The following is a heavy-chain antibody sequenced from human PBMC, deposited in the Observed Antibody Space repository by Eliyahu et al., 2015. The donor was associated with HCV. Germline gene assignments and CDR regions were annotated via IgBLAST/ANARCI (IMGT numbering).Heavy chain of an antibody. CDR3: ARGLALGYCXV. CDR1: GGSFXAYY. Sequence: QVQLQQWGAGLLKPSETLSLTCAVXGGSFXAYYWXWIRQPXGKGLEWIGEXNHSGSTNYNPSLKSRVAISVDTSKNQFSLNLSSVTAADTALYYCARGLALGYCXVWGQGTLVTVSS. D-gene: IGHD2-15*01. CDR2: XNHSGST. V-gene: IGHV4-34*01. J-gene: IGHJ4*02.